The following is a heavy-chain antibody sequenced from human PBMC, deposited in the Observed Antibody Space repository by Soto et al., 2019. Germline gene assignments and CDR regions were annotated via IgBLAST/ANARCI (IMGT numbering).Heavy chain of an antibody. CDR2: INHSGST. Sequence: PSETLSLTCAVYGGSFSGYYWSWIRQPPGKGLEWIGEINHSGSTNYNPSLKSRVTISVDTSKNQFSLKLSSVTAADTAVYYCARGASGTVEHSYGVYYFDYWGQGTLVTVSS. CDR3: ARGASGTVEHSYGVYYFDY. D-gene: IGHD5-18*01. J-gene: IGHJ4*02. CDR1: GGSFSGYY. V-gene: IGHV4-34*01.